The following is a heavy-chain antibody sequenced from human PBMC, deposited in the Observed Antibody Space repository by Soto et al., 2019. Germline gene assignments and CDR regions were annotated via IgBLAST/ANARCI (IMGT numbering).Heavy chain of an antibody. CDR2: INHSGST. CDR3: ARVFPLRYFGWLPIFPSFDY. CDR1: GGSFSGYY. Sequence: SETLSLTCAVYGGSFSGYYWSWIRQPPGKGLEWIGEINHSGSTNYNPSLKSRVTMSVDTSKNQFSLKLSSVTAADTAVYYCARVFPLRYFGWLPIFPSFDYWGQGTLVTVSS. J-gene: IGHJ4*02. D-gene: IGHD3-9*01. V-gene: IGHV4-34*01.